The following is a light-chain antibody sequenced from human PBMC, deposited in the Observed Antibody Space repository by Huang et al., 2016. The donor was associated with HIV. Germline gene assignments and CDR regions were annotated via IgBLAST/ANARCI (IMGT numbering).Light chain of an antibody. CDR3: LQHNTYPWM. J-gene: IGKJ1*01. CDR2: GTS. V-gene: IGKV1-17*03. CDR1: QDIANS. Sequence: DIQMTQTPSAMSASVGDRVTITCRASQDIANSLALCQQKPGKVPRPLIYGTSTLRSGVPSRFSDSGSGTEFTLTISSLQPEDFATYYCLQHNTYPWMFGQGTKVEVK.